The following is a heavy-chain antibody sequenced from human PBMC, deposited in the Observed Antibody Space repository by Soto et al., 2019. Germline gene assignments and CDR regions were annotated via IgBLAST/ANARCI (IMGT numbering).Heavy chain of an antibody. V-gene: IGHV3-30-3*01. Sequence: QVQLVESGGGVVQPGRSLRLSCAASGFTFSSYAMHWVRQAPGKGLEWVAVISYDGSNKYYADSVKGRFTISRDNSKNTLYLQMNSLSAEDTAVYYCARDRGIAAAGTGYYYYGMDVWCQGTTVTVSS. CDR2: ISYDGSNK. CDR1: GFTFSSYA. CDR3: ARDRGIAAAGTGYYYYGMDV. J-gene: IGHJ6*02. D-gene: IGHD6-13*01.